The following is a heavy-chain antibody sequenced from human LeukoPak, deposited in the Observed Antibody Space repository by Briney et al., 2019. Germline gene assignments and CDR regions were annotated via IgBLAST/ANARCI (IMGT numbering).Heavy chain of an antibody. CDR1: GGSISNHY. V-gene: IGHV4-59*11. CDR2: IYYSGST. Sequence: SETLSLTCSVSGGSISNHYWSWIRQPPGKGLEWIGYIYYSGSTNYNPSLKSRVTMSVDTSKNQFSLKLSSVTAADTAVYYCARANVVVPAAMWTFDYWGQGTLITVSS. CDR3: ARANVVVPAAMWTFDY. J-gene: IGHJ4*02. D-gene: IGHD2-2*01.